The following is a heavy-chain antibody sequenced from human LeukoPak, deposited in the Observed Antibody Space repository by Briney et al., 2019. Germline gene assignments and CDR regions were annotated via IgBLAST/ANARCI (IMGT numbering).Heavy chain of an antibody. CDR3: AREDGYCSGGNCYSYFDS. D-gene: IGHD2-15*01. CDR1: GFTFSPVW. CDR2: VKKTGSET. J-gene: IGHJ4*02. Sequence: GGSLRLSCAASGFTFSPVWMHWVRQAPGKGLEWVAYVKKTGSETYYVDSVKGRFTITRDNTRNSLFLQMYSLRAEDTAVYFCAREDGYCSGGNCYSYFDSWGQGTLVTVSS. V-gene: IGHV3-7*01.